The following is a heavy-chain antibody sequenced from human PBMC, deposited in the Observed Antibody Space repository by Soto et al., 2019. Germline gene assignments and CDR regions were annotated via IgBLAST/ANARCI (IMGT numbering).Heavy chain of an antibody. CDR3: AKEPVGPDWYFDL. CDR2: ISGSGIST. Sequence: GGSLRLSCAASGFTLRSYAMSWVRQAPGKGLKWVSGISGSGISTHYADSVKGRFTVSRDNSKNTLYLQMNSLRAEDTAVYNCAKEPVGPDWYFDLWGRGTLVTVSS. CDR1: GFTLRSYA. J-gene: IGHJ2*01. V-gene: IGHV3-23*01.